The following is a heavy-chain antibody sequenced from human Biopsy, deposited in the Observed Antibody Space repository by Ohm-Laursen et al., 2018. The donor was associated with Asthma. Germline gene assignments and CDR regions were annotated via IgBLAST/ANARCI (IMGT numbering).Heavy chain of an antibody. D-gene: IGHD6-19*01. CDR1: GFTDSRDP. CDR2: IYSGGTS. CDR3: ARGDSSGWSHYYFDY. V-gene: IGHV3-53*01. Sequence: SLRLSCTASGFTDSRDPMFWVRQAPGKGLEWVSVIYSGGTSHTADSVRGRFTISRDFSKNTLHLQMHSLRVEDTAVYYCARGDSSGWSHYYFDYWGQGTLVTVSS. J-gene: IGHJ4*02.